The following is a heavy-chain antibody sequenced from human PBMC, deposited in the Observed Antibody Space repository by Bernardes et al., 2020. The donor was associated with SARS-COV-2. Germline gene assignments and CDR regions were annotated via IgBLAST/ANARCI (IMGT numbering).Heavy chain of an antibody. J-gene: IGHJ4*02. Sequence: GGSLRLSCAASGFTFSSYWMTWVRQAPGKGLEWVANIKQDGSEKYYVDSVKGRFTISRDNARNSVYLQMNSLRDEDTAVYYCAKGLQYSGYIFEYWGQGILVTVSS. CDR2: IKQDGSEK. D-gene: IGHD5-12*01. V-gene: IGHV3-7*03. CDR1: GFTFSSYW. CDR3: AKGLQYSGYIFEY.